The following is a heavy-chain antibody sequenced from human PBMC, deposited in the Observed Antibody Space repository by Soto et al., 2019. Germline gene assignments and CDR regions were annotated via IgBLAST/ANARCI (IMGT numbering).Heavy chain of an antibody. D-gene: IGHD3-10*01. CDR3: ARDRSLHYYGSGSYFALGMDV. Sequence: SQTLSLTCAISGDSVSSNSAAWHWIRQSPSRGLEWLGRTYYRSKWYNDYAVSVKSRITINPDTSKNQFSLQLNSVTPEDTAVYYCARDRSLHYYGSGSYFALGMDVWGQGTTVTVSS. J-gene: IGHJ6*02. CDR2: TYYRSKWYN. V-gene: IGHV6-1*01. CDR1: GDSVSSNSAA.